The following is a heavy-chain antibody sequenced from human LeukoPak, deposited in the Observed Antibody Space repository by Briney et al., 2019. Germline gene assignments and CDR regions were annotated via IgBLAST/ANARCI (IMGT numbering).Heavy chain of an antibody. CDR1: GYTFTSYG. CDR2: ISAYNGNT. D-gene: IGHD6-19*01. V-gene: IGHV1-18*01. J-gene: IGHJ5*02. Sequence: HRASVKVPCKASGYTFTSYGISWVRQAPGQGLEWMGWISAYNGNTNYAQKLQGRVTMTTDTSTSTAYMELRSLRSDDTAVYYCARGIAVAIPTVHWDWFDPWGQGTLVTVSS. CDR3: ARGIAVAIPTVHWDWFDP.